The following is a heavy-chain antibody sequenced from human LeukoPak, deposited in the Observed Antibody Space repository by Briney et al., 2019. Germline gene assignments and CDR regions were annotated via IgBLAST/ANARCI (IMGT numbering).Heavy chain of an antibody. CDR1: GFTFSNHA. V-gene: IGHV3-30*04. D-gene: IGHD5-12*01. Sequence: GGSLRLSCVTSGFTFSNHAMHWVRQGPGKGLERVAVISDDGSSKFYADSVKGRFTISRDNSKNTLLLQINSLRPEDTAVYYCARVDDLDAFDIWGQGTLVTVSS. J-gene: IGHJ3*02. CDR3: ARVDDLDAFDI. CDR2: ISDDGSSK.